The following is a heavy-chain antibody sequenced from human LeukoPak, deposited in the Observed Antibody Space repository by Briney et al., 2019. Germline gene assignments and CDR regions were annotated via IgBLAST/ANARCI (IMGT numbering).Heavy chain of an antibody. Sequence: ASVKVSCKASGYTFTSYYMHWVRQAPGQGLEWMGIINPSGGSTSYAQKFQGRVTMTRDMSTSTVYMELSSLRSEDTAVCYCARTPYYDILTGYAVQRYSYYMDVWGKGTTVTVSS. CDR3: ARTPYYDILTGYAVQRYSYYMDV. V-gene: IGHV1-46*01. CDR1: GYTFTSYY. CDR2: INPSGGST. J-gene: IGHJ6*03. D-gene: IGHD3-9*01.